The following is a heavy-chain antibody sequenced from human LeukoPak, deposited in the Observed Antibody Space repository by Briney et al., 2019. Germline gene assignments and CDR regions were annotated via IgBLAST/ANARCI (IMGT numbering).Heavy chain of an antibody. CDR3: ARVPLSSSGSESDFDY. V-gene: IGHV1-18*01. CDR2: ISAYNGNT. D-gene: IGHD3-22*01. CDR1: GYNFPSYG. J-gene: IGHJ4*02. Sequence: ASVKVSCKASGYNFPSYGISWVRQAPGQGLEWMGWISAYNGNTNYAQKLQGRVTMTTDTSTSTAYMELRSLRSDDTAVYYCARVPLSSSGSESDFDYWGQGTLVTVSS.